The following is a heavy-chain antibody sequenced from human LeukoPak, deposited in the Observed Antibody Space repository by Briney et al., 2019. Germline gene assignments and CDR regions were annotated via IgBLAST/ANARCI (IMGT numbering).Heavy chain of an antibody. J-gene: IGHJ3*02. CDR2: IYYSGST. CDR3: ARVPVVVTAMGAFDI. Sequence: TLSLTCTVSGGSISSGGYYWSWIRQHPGKGLEWIGYIYYSGSTYYNPSLKSRVTMSVDTSKNQFSLKLSSVTAADTAVYYCARVPVVVTAMGAFDIWGQGTMVTVSS. D-gene: IGHD2-21*02. V-gene: IGHV4-31*03. CDR1: GGSISSGGYY.